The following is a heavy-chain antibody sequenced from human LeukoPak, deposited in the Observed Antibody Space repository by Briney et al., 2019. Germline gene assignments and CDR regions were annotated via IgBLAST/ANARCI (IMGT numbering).Heavy chain of an antibody. J-gene: IGHJ4*02. Sequence: ASVKVSCKASGYTFTDDYLHCVRQAPGHGLEWMGWINPKTGVTKYAQNFQGRVTMTRDTSINTAYMEVSRLRSDDTAVFYCARDLALYSPDLDYWGQGTLVTVSS. CDR3: ARDLALYSPDLDY. D-gene: IGHD1-26*01. CDR2: INPKTGVT. V-gene: IGHV1-2*02. CDR1: GYTFTDDY.